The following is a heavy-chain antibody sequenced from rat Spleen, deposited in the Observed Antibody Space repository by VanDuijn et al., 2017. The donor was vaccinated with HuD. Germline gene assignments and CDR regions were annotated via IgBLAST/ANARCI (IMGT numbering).Heavy chain of an antibody. CDR1: GFTFNKYW. Sequence: EVQLVESGGGLVQPGRSLKLSCVASGFTFNKYWMTWIRQAPGRGLEWVATITHNDGNTYYPDSVRGRFTISSDNAQSTLYLQMNSLRSEDTATYYCTRDLLQWGVMDAWGQGASVTVSS. V-gene: IGHV5-31*01. CDR3: TRDLLQWGVMDA. J-gene: IGHJ4*01. CDR2: ITHNDGNT. D-gene: IGHD1-1*01.